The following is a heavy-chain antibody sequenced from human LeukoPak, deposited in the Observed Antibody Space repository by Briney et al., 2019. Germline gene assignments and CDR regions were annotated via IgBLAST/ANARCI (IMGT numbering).Heavy chain of an antibody. CDR1: GGSISSGGYH. D-gene: IGHD2-15*01. Sequence: SETLSLTCTVSGGSISSGGYHWSWIRQHPGKGLEWIGYIYYSGSTYYNPSLKSRVTVSVDTSKNQFSLKLSSVTAADTAVYYCARWGSGRRFDYWGQGTLVTVSS. J-gene: IGHJ4*02. V-gene: IGHV4-31*03. CDR2: IYYSGST. CDR3: ARWGSGRRFDY.